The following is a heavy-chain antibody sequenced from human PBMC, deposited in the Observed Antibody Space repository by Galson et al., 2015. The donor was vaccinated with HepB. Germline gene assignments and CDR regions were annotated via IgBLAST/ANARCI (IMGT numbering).Heavy chain of an antibody. CDR3: AKSRGGYSYGPFDY. CDR2: ISYDGSNK. V-gene: IGHV3-30*18. J-gene: IGHJ4*02. D-gene: IGHD5-18*01. Sequence: SLRLSCAASGFTFSSYSMNWVRQAPGKGLEWVAVISYDGSNKYYADSVKGRFTISRDNSKNTLYLQMNSLRAEDTAVYYCAKSRGGYSYGPFDYWGQGTLVTVSS. CDR1: GFTFSSYS.